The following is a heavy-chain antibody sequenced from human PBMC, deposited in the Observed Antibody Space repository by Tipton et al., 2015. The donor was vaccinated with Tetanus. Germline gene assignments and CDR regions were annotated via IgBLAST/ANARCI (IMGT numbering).Heavy chain of an antibody. Sequence: LRLSCTVSGGSVRSGSYSWNWIRQPPGKGLEWLAYVSYRGRTNSNYFLKSRITVSQDTSKNQFSLRLTSVTAADTAVYYCARSHVFRLTLFGEEIPRSGRFDPWGQGTLVTVSS. V-gene: IGHV4-61*01. J-gene: IGHJ5*02. CDR1: GGSVRSGSYS. CDR2: VSYRGRT. D-gene: IGHD3-3*01. CDR3: ARSHVFRLTLFGEEIPRSGRFDP.